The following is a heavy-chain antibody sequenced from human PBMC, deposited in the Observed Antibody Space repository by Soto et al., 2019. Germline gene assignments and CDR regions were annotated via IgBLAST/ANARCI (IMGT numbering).Heavy chain of an antibody. Sequence: QVQLVQSGAEVKKPGASVKVSCKASGYTFTSYGISWVRQAPGQGLEWMGWISGYNGNTNYAQKFQGRVTMTRDTTTSTVYMELRSLRSDDTSVYYCARGRSTWIDYYYGVDVWGQGTTVTVSS. V-gene: IGHV1-18*01. J-gene: IGHJ6*02. D-gene: IGHD6-13*01. CDR3: ARGRSTWIDYYYGVDV. CDR2: ISGYNGNT. CDR1: GYTFTSYG.